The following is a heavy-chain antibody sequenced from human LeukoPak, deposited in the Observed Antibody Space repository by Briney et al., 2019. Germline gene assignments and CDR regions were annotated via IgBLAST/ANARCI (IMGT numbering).Heavy chain of an antibody. D-gene: IGHD3-22*01. V-gene: IGHV3-11*04. Sequence: GGSLRLSCAASGFTFSDYYMSWIRQAPGKGLEWVSYISSSGSTIYYADSVKGRLTISRDNAKNSLYLQMNSLRAEDTAVYYCARDPTYYYDSSGIFDYWGQGTLVTVSS. CDR2: ISSSGSTI. CDR1: GFTFSDYY. CDR3: ARDPTYYYDSSGIFDY. J-gene: IGHJ4*02.